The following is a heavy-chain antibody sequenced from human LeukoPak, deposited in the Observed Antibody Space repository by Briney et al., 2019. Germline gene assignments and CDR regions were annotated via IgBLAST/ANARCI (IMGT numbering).Heavy chain of an antibody. D-gene: IGHD6-6*01. CDR3: AKGTSSSRPYYFDC. V-gene: IGHV3-23*01. CDR1: GFTFSNYA. J-gene: IGHJ4*02. CDR2: ITASGGDT. Sequence: PGGSLRLSCAASGFTFSNYAMSWVRQAPGKGLEWVSAITASGGDTFHADSVKGRFTISRDNSKSTLYLQMNSLRAEDTATYYCAKGTSSSRPYYFDCWGRGTLVAVSS.